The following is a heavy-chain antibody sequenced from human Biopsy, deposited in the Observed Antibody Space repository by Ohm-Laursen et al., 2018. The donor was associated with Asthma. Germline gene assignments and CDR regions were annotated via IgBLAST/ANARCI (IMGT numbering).Heavy chain of an antibody. J-gene: IGHJ4*02. Sequence: TLSLTCTVSYGSITSGGYYWTRIRQHPGKGLEWIGVIYYSGSTYYNPSLKSRVSISIDTSKNQFSLKLSSVTAADTAVYYCARAQDYYDSRGYYRSFDYWGQGTLVTVSS. D-gene: IGHD3-22*01. CDR1: YGSITSGGYY. V-gene: IGHV4-31*03. CDR3: ARAQDYYDSRGYYRSFDY. CDR2: IYYSGST.